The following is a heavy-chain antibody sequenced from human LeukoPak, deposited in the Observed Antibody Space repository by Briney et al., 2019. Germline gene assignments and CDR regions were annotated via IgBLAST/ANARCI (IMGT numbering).Heavy chain of an antibody. Sequence: GGSLRLSCAASGFTFHDYSMHWVRQAPGKGLEWVSLISWDGGNTYFADSVKGRFTISRDNRKNSLYLQMNSLRTEDTALYYCAKVLRGYGDYGAFDSWGQGTLVTVSS. CDR3: AKVLRGYGDYGAFDS. V-gene: IGHV3-43*01. D-gene: IGHD4-17*01. J-gene: IGHJ4*02. CDR2: ISWDGGNT. CDR1: GFTFHDYS.